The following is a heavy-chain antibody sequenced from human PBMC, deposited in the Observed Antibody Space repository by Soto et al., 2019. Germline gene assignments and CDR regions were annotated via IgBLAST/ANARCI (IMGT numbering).Heavy chain of an antibody. CDR1: GFTFSNYW. V-gene: IGHV3-7*02. CDR2: IKGDGSET. J-gene: IGHJ4*02. CDR3: XXXXXXXWFDY. Sequence: EVQLEESGGGLVQPGTSLRLSCVGSGFTFSNYWMGWVRQAPGKGLEWVANIKGDGSETPXLESVKGRFIISRDNXXXXXXXXXXXXXXXXXXXXXXXXXXXXXWFDYWGQGTLVIVS.